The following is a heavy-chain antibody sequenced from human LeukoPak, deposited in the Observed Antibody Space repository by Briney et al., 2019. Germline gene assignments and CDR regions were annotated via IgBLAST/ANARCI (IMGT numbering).Heavy chain of an antibody. CDR2: IYSGGST. CDR1: GFTVSSKY. V-gene: IGHV3-53*01. Sequence: GGSLRLSCAASGFTVSSKYMSWVRQAPGKGLEWVSVIYSGGSTYYADSVKGRFTISRDNSKNTLYLQMNSLKAEDTAVYYCARDLVPRFIAAAGTPLDYWGQGTLVTVSS. D-gene: IGHD6-13*01. J-gene: IGHJ4*02. CDR3: ARDLVPRFIAAAGTPLDY.